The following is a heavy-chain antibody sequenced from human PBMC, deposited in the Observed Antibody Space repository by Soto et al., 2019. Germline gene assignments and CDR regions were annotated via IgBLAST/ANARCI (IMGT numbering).Heavy chain of an antibody. CDR3: ARVPAYDITAGGTLDY. V-gene: IGHV4-34*02. J-gene: IGHJ4*02. CDR2: INHSENT. Sequence: QVQLQQWGAGVLKPSENLSLSCDVSGGSVNVYNWTWIRQPPGKGLDWIGEINHSENTNYNPSLKSRLTMSVDTSMNRFSLNLTYVTAADTAVYYCARVPAYDITAGGTLDYWGQGTLVTVSS. CDR1: GGSVNVYN. D-gene: IGHD6-13*01.